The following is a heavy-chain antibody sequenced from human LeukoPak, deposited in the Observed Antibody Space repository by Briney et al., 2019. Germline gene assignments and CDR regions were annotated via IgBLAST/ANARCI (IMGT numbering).Heavy chain of an antibody. J-gene: IGHJ4*02. CDR2: ISYDGTEK. D-gene: IGHD4-17*01. V-gene: IGHV3-30-3*01. Sequence: GSSLRLPCAASGLSFSSYAMHWVRQAPGKGLEWVAVISYDGTEKYYGDSVKGRFTISRDNSKNTLYLQMNSLRAEDTALYYCARDGHGVPLDYWGQGTLVTVSS. CDR1: GLSFSSYA. CDR3: ARDGHGVPLDY.